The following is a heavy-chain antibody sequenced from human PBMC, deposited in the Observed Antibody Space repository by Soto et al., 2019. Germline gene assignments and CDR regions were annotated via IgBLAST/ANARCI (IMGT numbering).Heavy chain of an antibody. CDR1: GGSISSSSYY. CDR2: IYYSGST. D-gene: IGHD3-16*01. Sequence: SETLSLTCTVSGGSISSSSYYWGWIRQPPGKGLEWIGSIYYSGSTYYNPSLKSRVTISVDTSKNHFSLKLSSVTAADTAVYYCARQGEKAAHFDYWGQGTLVTVSS. V-gene: IGHV4-39*01. CDR3: ARQGEKAAHFDY. J-gene: IGHJ4*02.